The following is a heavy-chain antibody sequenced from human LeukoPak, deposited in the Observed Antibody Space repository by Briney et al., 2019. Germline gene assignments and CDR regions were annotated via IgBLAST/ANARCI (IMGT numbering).Heavy chain of an antibody. CDR3: AGGDSGSYPSYDAFDI. CDR1: GGTFSSYA. Sequence: ASVKVSCKASGGTFSSYAISWVRQAPGQGLEWMGGIIPIFGSANYAQKFQGRVTITADESTSTAYMELSGLRSEDTAVYYCAGGDSGSYPSYDAFDIWGQGTMVTVSS. CDR2: IIPIFGSA. J-gene: IGHJ3*02. D-gene: IGHD1-26*01. V-gene: IGHV1-69*13.